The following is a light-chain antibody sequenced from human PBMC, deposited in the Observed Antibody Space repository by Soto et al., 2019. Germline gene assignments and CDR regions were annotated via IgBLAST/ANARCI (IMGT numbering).Light chain of an antibody. J-gene: IGLJ1*01. CDR2: DVT. CDR3: SSYTTSNTRQIV. CDR1: SSDVSGYNY. V-gene: IGLV2-14*03. Sequence: QSVLTQPASVSGSAGQSITISCTGTSSDVSGYNYVSWYQHHPGKAPKLIIYDVTNRPSGVSNPFSGSKSGNTASLTISGLQPEDEADYYCSSYTTSNTRQIVFGTGTKVTVL.